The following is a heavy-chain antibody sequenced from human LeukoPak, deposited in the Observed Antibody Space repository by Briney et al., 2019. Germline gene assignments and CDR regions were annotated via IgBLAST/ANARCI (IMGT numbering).Heavy chain of an antibody. Sequence: SETLSLTCTVSGYSISSGYYWGWIRPPPGKGLEWIGSIYHSGSTYYNPSLKSRVTISVDTSENQFSLKLSSVTAADTAVYYCARVAPIVPARYYFDYWGQGTLVTVSS. D-gene: IGHD2-2*01. CDR2: IYHSGST. CDR3: ARVAPIVPARYYFDY. CDR1: GYSISSGYY. J-gene: IGHJ4*02. V-gene: IGHV4-38-2*02.